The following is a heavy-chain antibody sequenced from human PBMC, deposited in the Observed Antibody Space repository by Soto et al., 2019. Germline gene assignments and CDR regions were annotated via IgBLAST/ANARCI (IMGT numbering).Heavy chain of an antibody. CDR2: INPSGGST. CDR3: ARDLSSKSGYCSGGSCYEGGIDD. J-gene: IGHJ4*02. D-gene: IGHD2-15*01. V-gene: IGHV1-46*01. Sequence: ASVKVSCKASGYTFTSYYMHWVRQAPGQGLEWMGIINPSGGSTSYAQKFQGRVTMTRDTSTSTVYMELSSLRSEDTAVYYCARDLSSKSGYCSGGSCYEGGIDDWGQGTLVTVSS. CDR1: GYTFTSYY.